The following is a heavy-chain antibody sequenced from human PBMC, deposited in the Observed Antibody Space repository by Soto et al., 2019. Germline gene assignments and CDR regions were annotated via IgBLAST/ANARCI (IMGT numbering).Heavy chain of an antibody. CDR3: ARGGGGGLFEH. CDR2: ITHGGST. D-gene: IGHD2-21*01. Sequence: SETLSLTCAVYSGSFSGYYYSWIRQSPGKGLEWIGEITHGGSTTYSPSLKSRVTMSLDTSKNQFSLNMTSMTAADTAVYYCARGGGGGLFEHWGQGVLVTVSS. V-gene: IGHV4-34*01. CDR1: SGSFSGYY. J-gene: IGHJ4*02.